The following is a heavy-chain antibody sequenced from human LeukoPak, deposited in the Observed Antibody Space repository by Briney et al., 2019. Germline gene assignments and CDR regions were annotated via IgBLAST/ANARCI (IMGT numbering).Heavy chain of an antibody. Sequence: SETLSLTCTVSGGSISSSSYYWGWIRQPPGKGLEYIGNIYYSGTTYYNPSLKSRVTLSVDTSKNQFSLKLSSVTAADTAVYYCARTQSGTYLYYFDSWGQGTLGTVSS. D-gene: IGHD1-26*01. V-gene: IGHV4-39*01. CDR1: GGSISSSSYY. CDR2: IYYSGTT. CDR3: ARTQSGTYLYYFDS. J-gene: IGHJ4*02.